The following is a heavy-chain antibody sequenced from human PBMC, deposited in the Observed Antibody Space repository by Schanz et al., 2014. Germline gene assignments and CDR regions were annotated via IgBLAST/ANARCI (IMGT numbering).Heavy chain of an antibody. D-gene: IGHD2-2*01. CDR1: GFTFSIYA. CDR2: INGDGSNT. CDR3: ARAGYDADNWFDP. V-gene: IGHV3-74*02. J-gene: IGHJ5*02. Sequence: EVQLVESGGGLVQPGGSLRLSCSASGFTFSIYAMHWVRQAPGKGLVWVSRINGDGSNTNYADSVKGRFTVSRDNAENALYLQMNSLRAEDTAVYYCARAGYDADNWFDPWGQGTLVTVSS.